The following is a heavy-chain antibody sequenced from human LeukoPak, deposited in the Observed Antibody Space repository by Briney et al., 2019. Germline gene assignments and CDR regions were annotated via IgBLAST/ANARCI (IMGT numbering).Heavy chain of an antibody. CDR2: INWKTGNG. J-gene: IGHJ2*01. Sequence: GGSLRLSCAVSGFNFDDYAMHWVRQAPGRGLEWVSGINWKTGNGIYADSVKGRLTISRDNAKNSLYLQMSSLRAEDTALYYCTRRAARWQFDLWGRGTLLTVSS. V-gene: IGHV3-9*01. CDR3: TRRAARWQFDL. D-gene: IGHD5-24*01. CDR1: GFNFDDYA.